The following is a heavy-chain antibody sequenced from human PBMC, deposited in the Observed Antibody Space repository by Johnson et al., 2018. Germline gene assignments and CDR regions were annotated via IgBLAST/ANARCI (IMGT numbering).Heavy chain of an antibody. CDR3: ARAGIVVVVTARDAFDI. V-gene: IGHV3-49*03. CDR1: GLTFGVYA. J-gene: IGHJ3*02. D-gene: IGHD2-15*01. Sequence: VQLVQSGGGLVQPGRSLRLSCTASGLTFGVYAISWFRQAPGKGLEWVGFIRGKAYGGTTEYAASVKGRFTISRDDSKSVAYLQMNSLRAEDTAVYYCARAGIVVVVTARDAFDIWGQGTMVTVSS. CDR2: IRGKAYGGTT.